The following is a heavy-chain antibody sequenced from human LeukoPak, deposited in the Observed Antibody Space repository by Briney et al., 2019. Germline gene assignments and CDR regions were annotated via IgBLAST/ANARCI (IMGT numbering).Heavy chain of an antibody. Sequence: PGGSLRLSCAASGFTFSSYWMSWVRQAPGKGLEWVANIKQDGSEKYYVDSVKGRFTISRDNAKNSLYLQMNSLRAEDTAVYYCARDRSSGWYNVYAFDIWGQGTMVTVSS. D-gene: IGHD6-19*01. CDR3: ARDRSSGWYNVYAFDI. J-gene: IGHJ3*02. CDR2: IKQDGSEK. V-gene: IGHV3-7*01. CDR1: GFTFSSYW.